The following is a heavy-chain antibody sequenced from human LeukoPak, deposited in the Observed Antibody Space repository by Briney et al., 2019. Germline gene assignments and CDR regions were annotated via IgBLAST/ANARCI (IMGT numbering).Heavy chain of an antibody. J-gene: IGHJ4*02. CDR2: ISSSGSTI. V-gene: IGHV3-48*04. D-gene: IGHD6-13*01. CDR1: GFIFSSYS. CDR3: ASRSSSNWYWANDY. Sequence: GGSLRLSCAASGFIFSSYSMNWVRQAPGKGLEWISYISSSGSTIYYADSVKGRFTISRDNARNSLFLQMNSLRAEDTAVYYCASRSSSNWYWANDYWGQGALVTVSS.